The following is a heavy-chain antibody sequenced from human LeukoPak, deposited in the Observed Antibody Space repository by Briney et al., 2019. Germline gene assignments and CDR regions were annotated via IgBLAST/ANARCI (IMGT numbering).Heavy chain of an antibody. CDR1: GFTVNSNY. D-gene: IGHD4-17*01. V-gene: IGHV3-66*01. Sequence: GGSLRLSCAASGFTVNSNYMSWVRQAPGKGLEWVSGIYSGGSTNYVDSVKGRFTISRDKAKSTLYLQMNSLRAEDTAVYYCARDGDDYGDYEVYWGQGTLVIVSS. CDR3: ARDGDDYGDYEVY. J-gene: IGHJ4*02. CDR2: IYSGGST.